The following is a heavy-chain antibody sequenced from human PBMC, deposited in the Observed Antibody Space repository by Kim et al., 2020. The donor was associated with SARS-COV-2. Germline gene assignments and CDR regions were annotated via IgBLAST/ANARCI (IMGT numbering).Heavy chain of an antibody. J-gene: IGHJ6*03. V-gene: IGHV4-61*07. Sequence: SLKSRVTISIATSKSQFSLKLSSVTAADTVVYYCARQVAAAGNYVFRMDVWGKGTTVTVSS. D-gene: IGHD6-13*01. CDR3: ARQVAAAGNYVFRMDV.